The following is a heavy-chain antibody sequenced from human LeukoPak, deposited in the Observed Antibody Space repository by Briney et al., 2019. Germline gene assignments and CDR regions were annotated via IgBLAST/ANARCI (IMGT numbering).Heavy chain of an antibody. V-gene: IGHV3-23*01. Sequence: GGSLRLSCAASGFTFDTYAMTWVRQAPGKGLEWVLSIIGTGGTLYADSVKGRFTISRDNSKNTLYLQVNSLRVKDTAIYYCACQREYCSSGRCYFDHWGQGTLVTVSS. CDR3: ACQREYCSSGRCYFDH. D-gene: IGHD2-2*01. J-gene: IGHJ4*02. CDR1: GFTFDTYA. CDR2: IIGTGGT.